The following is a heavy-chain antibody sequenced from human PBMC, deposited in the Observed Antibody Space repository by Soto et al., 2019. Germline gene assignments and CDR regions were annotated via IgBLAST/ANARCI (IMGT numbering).Heavy chain of an antibody. CDR3: ARIAATGRGWDV. D-gene: IGHD6-13*01. Sequence: EVQLVESGGGLVQPGGSLRLSCVDSGFTFSSYWMSWVRHAPVKGLEWVGNIKQDGSEENYVDSLKGRFTISRDNAKNSMYLQMNSLRVEDTAVYYCARIAATGRGWDVWGQGTTVVVSS. CDR1: GFTFSSYW. V-gene: IGHV3-7*01. CDR2: IKQDGSEE. J-gene: IGHJ6*02.